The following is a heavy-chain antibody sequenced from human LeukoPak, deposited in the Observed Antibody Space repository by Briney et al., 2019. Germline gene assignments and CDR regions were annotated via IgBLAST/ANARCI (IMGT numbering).Heavy chain of an antibody. CDR2: IYSGGST. J-gene: IGHJ6*03. CDR1: GFTVSSNY. V-gene: IGHV3-53*01. CDR3: ARDLLGYNYYYMDV. D-gene: IGHD3-16*02. Sequence: GGSLRLSCAASGFTVSSNYMSWVRQAPGKGLEWVSVIYSGGSTYYADSVKGRFTISRDNSKSTLYIQMNSLRAEDTAVYYCARDLLGYNYYYMDVWGKGTTVTVSS.